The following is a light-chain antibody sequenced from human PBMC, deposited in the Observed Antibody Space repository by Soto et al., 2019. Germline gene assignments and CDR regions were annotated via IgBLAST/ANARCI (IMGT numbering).Light chain of an antibody. J-gene: IGKJ1*01. CDR2: DAS. V-gene: IGKV1-5*02. Sequence: DIQMTQSPSYVSASVSDRVTIICRASQTLNNYLTWFQQKTGKAHKFLIYDASSLESGVPSRFSGSGSGTEFTLTISSLQPDDFATYYCQHYNSHSEAFGQGTKV. CDR3: QHYNSHSEA. CDR1: QTLNNY.